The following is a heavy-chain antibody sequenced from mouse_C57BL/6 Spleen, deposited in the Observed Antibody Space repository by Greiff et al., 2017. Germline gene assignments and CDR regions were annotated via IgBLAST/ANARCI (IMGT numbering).Heavy chain of an antibody. CDR3: ARAAPYGSSYVNAMDY. CDR1: GYSITSGYY. V-gene: IGHV3-6*01. D-gene: IGHD1-1*01. CDR2: ISYDGSN. J-gene: IGHJ4*01. Sequence: EVKLQESGPGLVKPSQSLSLTCSVTGYSITSGYYWNWIRQFPGNKLEWMGYISYDGSNNYNPSLKNRISITRDTSKNQFFLKLNSVTTEDTATYYCARAAPYGSSYVNAMDYWGQGTSVTVSS.